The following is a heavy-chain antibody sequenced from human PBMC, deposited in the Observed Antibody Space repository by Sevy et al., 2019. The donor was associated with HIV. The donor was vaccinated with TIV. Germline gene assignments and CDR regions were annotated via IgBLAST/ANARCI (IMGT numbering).Heavy chain of an antibody. V-gene: IGHV3-9*01. CDR1: GFIFDDYA. CDR2: ISWDTVNI. CDR3: TKDKRRYDILTRGGYFDY. J-gene: IGHJ4*02. D-gene: IGHD3-9*01. Sequence: SLRLSCAASGFIFDDYAMHWVQQAPGKGLEWVSGISWDTVNIGYADSVKGRFTISRDNAKNSLYLQMNSLRAEDTALYYCTKDKRRYDILTRGGYFDYWGQGTLVTVSS.